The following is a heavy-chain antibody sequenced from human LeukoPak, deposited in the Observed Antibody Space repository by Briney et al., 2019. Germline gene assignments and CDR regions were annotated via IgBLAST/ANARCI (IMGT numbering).Heavy chain of an antibody. CDR2: IIPIFGTA. CDR3: ARGVMITFGGVIVYDWFDP. D-gene: IGHD3-16*02. V-gene: IGHV1-69*13. J-gene: IGHJ5*02. CDR1: GGTFSSYA. Sequence: ASVKVSCKASGGTFSSYAISWVRQAPGQGLEWMGGIIPIFGTANYAQKFQGRVTITADESTSTAYMELSSLRSEDTAVYYCARGVMITFGGVIVYDWFDPWGQGTLVTVSS.